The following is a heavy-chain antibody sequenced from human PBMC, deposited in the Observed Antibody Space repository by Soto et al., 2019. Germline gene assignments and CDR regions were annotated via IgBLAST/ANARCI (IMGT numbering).Heavy chain of an antibody. D-gene: IGHD3-22*01. V-gene: IGHV4-31*03. J-gene: IGHJ4*02. Sequence: QVQLQESGPGLVKPSQTLSLTCTVSGGSISSGGYYWSWIRQHPGKGLEWIGYIYYSGSTYYNPSLKSRVTRSVDTSKNQFSLKLSSVTAADTAVYYCASSLDSSGYYYSPLDYWGQGTLVTVSS. CDR1: GGSISSGGYY. CDR2: IYYSGST. CDR3: ASSLDSSGYYYSPLDY.